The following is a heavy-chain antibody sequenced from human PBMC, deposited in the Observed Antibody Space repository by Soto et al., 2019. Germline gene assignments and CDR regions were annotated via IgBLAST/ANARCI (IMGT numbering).Heavy chain of an antibody. CDR3: ARSSSQLLWFGDRTKSHHYGLDV. CDR2: IIPVFGSA. J-gene: IGHJ6*02. CDR1: GGTFSTSG. D-gene: IGHD3-10*01. Sequence: QVQLVQSGPEVKKPGSSVKVSCKASGGTFSTSGISWVRQAPGQGLEWMGRIIPVFGSAKYAQKLQGRVTITADESTSTAYMELTSLRSEDTAVYYCARSSSQLLWFGDRTKSHHYGLDVWGQGTTVTVSS. V-gene: IGHV1-69*18.